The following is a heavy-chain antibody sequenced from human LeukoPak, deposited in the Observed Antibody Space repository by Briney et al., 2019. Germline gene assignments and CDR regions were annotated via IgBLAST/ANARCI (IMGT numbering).Heavy chain of an antibody. Sequence: PSETLCLTCTVSGGSISSSSYYWGWIRQPPGKGLEWIGSIYYSGSTYYNPSLKSRVTIPVDTSKNQFSLKLSSVTAADTAVYYCARDLVAKRDAFDIWGQGTMVTVSS. CDR1: GGSISSSSYY. CDR2: IYYSGST. V-gene: IGHV4-39*07. J-gene: IGHJ3*02. D-gene: IGHD2-15*01. CDR3: ARDLVAKRDAFDI.